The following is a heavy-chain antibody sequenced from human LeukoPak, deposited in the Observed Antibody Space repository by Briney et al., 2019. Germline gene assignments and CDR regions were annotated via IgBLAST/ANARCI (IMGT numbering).Heavy chain of an antibody. CDR3: ASFPMGYSGYDFDY. J-gene: IGHJ4*02. Sequence: GGSLRLSCAASGFTVSSNYMSWVRQAPGKGLEWVSVIYTGGSTYYADSVKGRFTISRDNAKNSLYLQMNSLRAEDTAVYYCASFPMGYSGYDFDYWGQGTLVTVSS. V-gene: IGHV3-66*01. CDR1: GFTVSSNY. CDR2: IYTGGST. D-gene: IGHD5-12*01.